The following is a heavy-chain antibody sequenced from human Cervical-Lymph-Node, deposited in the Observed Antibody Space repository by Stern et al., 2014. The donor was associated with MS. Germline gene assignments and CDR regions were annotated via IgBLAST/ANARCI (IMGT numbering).Heavy chain of an antibody. CDR2: IYSPGVA. J-gene: IGHJ5*02. Sequence: QLQLQESGPGLVKPSETLSLTCTVSGDSIIIENYHWSWIRQPAGKELEWIGHIYSPGVANYTPSLAGGFPISPANFNNHFSRGLPSVAAADTAVYYCARVAGGVNGDNSFDPWGRGTLVTVSS. CDR1: GDSIIIENYH. CDR3: ARVAGGVNGDNSFDP. D-gene: IGHD4-17*01. V-gene: IGHV4-61*02.